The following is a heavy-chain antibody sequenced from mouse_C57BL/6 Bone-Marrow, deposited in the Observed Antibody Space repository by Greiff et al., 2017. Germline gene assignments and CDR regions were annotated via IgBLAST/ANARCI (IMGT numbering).Heavy chain of an antibody. D-gene: IGHD2-4*01. CDR2: IGPGSGST. CDR3: AKFYDYDFDY. V-gene: IGHV1-77*01. CDR1: GYTFTDYY. J-gene: IGHJ2*01. Sequence: QVQLQQSGAELVKPGASVKISCKASGYTFTDYYINWVKQRPGQGLEWIGKIGPGSGSTYYNEKFKGKATLTEDKSSITAYMQLSSLTSEDSAVYFCAKFYDYDFDYWGQGTTLTVSS.